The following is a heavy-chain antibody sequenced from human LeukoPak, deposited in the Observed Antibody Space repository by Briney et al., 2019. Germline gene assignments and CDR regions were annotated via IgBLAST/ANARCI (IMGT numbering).Heavy chain of an antibody. CDR1: GFTFSSYA. D-gene: IGHD6-13*01. V-gene: IGHV3-23*01. CDR3: AKGSLRGSSNWYHHGMDV. Sequence: GGSLRLSCAASGFTFSSYAMHWVRQAPGKGLEWVSGISDSGGRTYNADSVKGRFTISRDNSKNTLYLRMNSLRVEDTAVYYCAKGSLRGSSNWYHHGMDVWGQGTTVTVSS. CDR2: ISDSGGRT. J-gene: IGHJ6*02.